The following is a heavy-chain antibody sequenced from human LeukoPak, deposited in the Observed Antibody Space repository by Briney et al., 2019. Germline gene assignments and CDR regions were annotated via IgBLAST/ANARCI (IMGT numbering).Heavy chain of an antibody. CDR3: VKFRGIQHYNYHMDV. V-gene: IGHV3-23*01. CDR2: LTGSGGNT. D-gene: IGHD1-14*01. CDR1: GFTFTNYA. Sequence: GGSLRLSCASSGFTFTNYAMTWVRQAPGKGLEWVSGLTGSGGNTYYADSVKGRFTISRDNSKNTLSLQMNSLRAEDAAVYYCVKFRGIQHYNYHMDVWGKGTTVTVSS. J-gene: IGHJ6*03.